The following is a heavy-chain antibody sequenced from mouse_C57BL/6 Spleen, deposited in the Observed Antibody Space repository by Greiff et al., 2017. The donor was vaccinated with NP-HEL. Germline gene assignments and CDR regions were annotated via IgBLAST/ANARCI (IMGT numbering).Heavy chain of an antibody. V-gene: IGHV1-4*01. CDR1: GYTFTSYT. CDR3: ARGVVAKNFDY. CDR2: INPSSGYT. J-gene: IGHJ2*01. Sequence: QVQLKESGAELARPGASVKMSCKASGYTFTSYTMHWVKQRPGQGLEWIGYINPSSGYTKYNQKFKDKATLTADKSSSTAYMQLSSLTSEDSAVYYCARGVVAKNFDYWGQGTTLTVSS. D-gene: IGHD1-1*01.